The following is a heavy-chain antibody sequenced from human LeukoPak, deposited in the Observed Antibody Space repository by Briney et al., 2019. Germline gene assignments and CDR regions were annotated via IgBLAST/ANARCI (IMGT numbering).Heavy chain of an antibody. CDR1: GYTFTSYY. V-gene: IGHV1-2*02. CDR3: ARDKEMATTHGGWFDP. D-gene: IGHD5-24*01. J-gene: IGHJ5*02. Sequence: GASVKVSCKASGYTFTSYYMHWVRQAPGQGLEWMGWINPNSGGTNYAQKFQGRVTMTRDTSISTAYMELSRLRSDDTAVYYCARDKEMATTHGGWFDPWGQGTLVTVSS. CDR2: INPNSGGT.